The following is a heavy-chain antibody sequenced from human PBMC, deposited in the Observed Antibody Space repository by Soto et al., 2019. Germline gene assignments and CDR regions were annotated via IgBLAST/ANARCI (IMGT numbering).Heavy chain of an antibody. D-gene: IGHD6-19*01. CDR3: AREAGPDRWFDP. CDR2: ISTTGTT. V-gene: IGHV4-4*07. Sequence: SETLSLTRTVSGASISSYCCTWIRQPAAKGLDWIGRISTTGTTNYNPSLKSRVTMSLDTSKNHFALNLRSVTAADTAAYYCAREAGPDRWFDPWGQGTLVTVS. J-gene: IGHJ5*02. CDR1: GASISSYC.